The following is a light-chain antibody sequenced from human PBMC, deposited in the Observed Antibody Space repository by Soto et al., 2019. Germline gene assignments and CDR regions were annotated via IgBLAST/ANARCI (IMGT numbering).Light chain of an antibody. J-gene: IGLJ1*01. CDR1: SSDVGVYNY. CDR3: SSYTNSNSYV. Sequence: QSALTQPASVSGSPGQWITLSCTGTSSDVGVYNYVSRYQQHPGKATKLMIYYVGNRPSGVSNRCSGSKSGNTDSLTISGLQAEDETDYDCSSYTNSNSYVFGTGTKRTVL. CDR2: YVG. V-gene: IGLV2-14*03.